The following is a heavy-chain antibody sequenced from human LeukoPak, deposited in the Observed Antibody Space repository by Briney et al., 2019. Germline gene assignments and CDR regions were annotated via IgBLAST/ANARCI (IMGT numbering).Heavy chain of an antibody. CDR3: ARHYSGRFLE. Sequence: SETLSLTCTVSGGSVSSYYWSWIRQPPGKGLEWIGYIYYTGSTNYNSSLKSRVSISVDTSKNQFSMKLNSVTAADTAIYYCARHYSGRFLEWSRGTLVIVSS. CDR1: GGSVSSYY. CDR2: IYYTGST. V-gene: IGHV4-59*08. J-gene: IGHJ4*02. D-gene: IGHD3-3*01.